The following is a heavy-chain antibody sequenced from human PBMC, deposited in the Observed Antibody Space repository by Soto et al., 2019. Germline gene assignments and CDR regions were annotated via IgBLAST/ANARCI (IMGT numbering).Heavy chain of an antibody. D-gene: IGHD5-12*01. J-gene: IGHJ4*02. V-gene: IGHV4-31*03. CDR3: ARDLRGYSRYDYLDY. Sequence: SETLSLTCTVSGGSISSGGYYWSWIRQHPGKGLEWVGYSYYTGSSYYNPSLKSRVTFSVDASKNQLSLRLASVTAADTAVYYCARDLRGYSRYDYLDYWGQGIPVTVS. CDR2: SYYTGSS. CDR1: GGSISSGGYY.